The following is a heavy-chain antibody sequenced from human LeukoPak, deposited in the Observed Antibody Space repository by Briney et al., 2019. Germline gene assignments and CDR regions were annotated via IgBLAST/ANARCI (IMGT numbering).Heavy chain of an antibody. CDR2: IKTKTDGETT. D-gene: IGHD3-16*02. CDR1: GLTFSNAW. J-gene: IGHJ4*02. Sequence: PGGSLRLSCAASGLTFSNAWMSWVRQAPGQGLEWVARIKTKTDGETTDYAAPVKGRFTISRDDSKNTLYLQMNSLKTEDTAVYYCTTDYYDYVWGSYRPDYWGQGTLVTVSS. V-gene: IGHV3-15*01. CDR3: TTDYYDYVWGSYRPDY.